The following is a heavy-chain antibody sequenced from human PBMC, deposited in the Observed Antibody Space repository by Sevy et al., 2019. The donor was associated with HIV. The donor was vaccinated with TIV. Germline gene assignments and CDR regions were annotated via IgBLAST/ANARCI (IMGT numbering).Heavy chain of an antibody. J-gene: IGHJ6*02. CDR3: ARVRDFWSGYYGNYNFYYGMDV. Sequence: GGSLRLSCAASGFTFSSYWMSWVRQAPGKGLEWVANIKQDGSEKYYVDSVKGRFTISRDNAKNSLSLQMNSLRAEDTAVYYCARVRDFWSGYYGNYNFYYGMDVWGQGTTVTVSS. CDR1: GFTFSSYW. CDR2: IKQDGSEK. D-gene: IGHD3-3*01. V-gene: IGHV3-7*01.